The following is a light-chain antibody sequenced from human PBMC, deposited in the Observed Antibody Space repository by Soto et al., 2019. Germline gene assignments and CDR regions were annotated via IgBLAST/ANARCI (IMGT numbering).Light chain of an antibody. Sequence: EIVMTQSPASLAGSLGARATINCKSSQSLLNSANDKTHLAWYQQKPVHPPKPLTCRASPRDSGVPDRFSGSGSGTDFTLTINSLQAEDVATYYCQQYFSAHLTFGGGTKVEI. CDR1: QSLLNSANDKTH. CDR3: QQYFSAHLT. J-gene: IGKJ4*01. V-gene: IGKV4-1*01. CDR2: RAS.